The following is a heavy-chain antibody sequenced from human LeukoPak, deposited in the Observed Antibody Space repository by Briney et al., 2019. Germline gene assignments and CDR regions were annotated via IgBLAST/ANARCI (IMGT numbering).Heavy chain of an antibody. Sequence: ASVKVSCKASGYTFTSYGISWVRQAPGQGLEWMGWISAYNGNTNYAQKLQGRVTMTTDTSTSTAYMELRSLRSDDTAVYYCARQIDDFWSGYYGGYYMDVWGKGTTVTVSS. J-gene: IGHJ6*03. D-gene: IGHD3-3*01. CDR3: ARQIDDFWSGYYGGYYMDV. CDR1: GYTFTSYG. V-gene: IGHV1-18*01. CDR2: ISAYNGNT.